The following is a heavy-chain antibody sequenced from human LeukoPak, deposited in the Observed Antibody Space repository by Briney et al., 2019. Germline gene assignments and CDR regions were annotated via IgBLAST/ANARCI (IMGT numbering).Heavy chain of an antibody. CDR3: ARHVDIVATPENYFDY. CDR2: ISGSGGST. J-gene: IGHJ4*02. CDR1: GFTFSSYA. D-gene: IGHD5-12*01. Sequence: GGSLRLSCAASGFTFSSYAMSWVRQAPGKGLEWVSAISGSGGSTYYADSVKGRFTISRDNSKNTLYLQMNSLRAEDTAVYYCARHVDIVATPENYFDYWGQGTLVTVSS. V-gene: IGHV3-23*01.